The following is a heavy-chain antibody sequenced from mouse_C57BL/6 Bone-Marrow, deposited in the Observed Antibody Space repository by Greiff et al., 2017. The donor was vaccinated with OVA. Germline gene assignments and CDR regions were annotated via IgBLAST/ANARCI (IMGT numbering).Heavy chain of an antibody. D-gene: IGHD1-1*01. J-gene: IGHJ4*01. CDR1: GFTFSSYA. V-gene: IGHV5-4*01. CDR3: ARDTPLLLRDYYAMDD. Sequence: DVKLVESGGGLVKPGGSLKLSCAASGFTFSSYAMSWVRQTPEKRLEWVATISAGGSYTYYPDNVKGRFTISRDTAKNNLYLQMSQLKAEDTAMYYGARDTPLLLRDYYAMDDGGQGTSVTVAS. CDR2: ISAGGSYT.